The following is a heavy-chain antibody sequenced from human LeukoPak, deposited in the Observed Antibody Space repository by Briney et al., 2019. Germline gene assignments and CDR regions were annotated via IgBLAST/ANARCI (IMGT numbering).Heavy chain of an antibody. CDR2: ISSSSSYI. Sequence: KTGGSLRLSCAASGFTFSSYSMNWVRQAPGKGLEWVSSISSSSSYIYYADSVKGRFTISRDNAKNSLYLQMNSLRAEDTAVYYCASQLLWFGESNAWGQGTLASVPS. J-gene: IGHJ5*02. CDR1: GFTFSSYS. CDR3: ASQLLWFGESNA. D-gene: IGHD3-10*01. V-gene: IGHV3-21*01.